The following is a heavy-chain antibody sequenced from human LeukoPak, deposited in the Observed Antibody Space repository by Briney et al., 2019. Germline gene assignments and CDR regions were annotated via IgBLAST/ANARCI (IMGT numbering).Heavy chain of an antibody. D-gene: IGHD2-2*01. CDR1: GGSFSGYY. CDR2: INHSGST. V-gene: IGHV4-34*01. CDR3: ARGNNGYCSSTSCYRRDYYYMDV. J-gene: IGHJ6*03. Sequence: SETLSLTCAVYGGSFSGYYWSWIRQPPGKGLEWIGEINHSGSTNYNPSLKSRVTISVDTSKNQFPLKLSSVTAADTAVYYCARGNNGYCSSTSCYRRDYYYMDVWGKGTTVTVSS.